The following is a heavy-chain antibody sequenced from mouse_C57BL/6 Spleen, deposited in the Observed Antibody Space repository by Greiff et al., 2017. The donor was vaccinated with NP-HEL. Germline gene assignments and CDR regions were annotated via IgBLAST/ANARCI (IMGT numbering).Heavy chain of an antibody. Sequence: QVQLKQSGAELVKPGASVKISCKASGYAFSSYWMNWVKQRPGKGLEWIGQIYPGDGDTNYNGKFKGKATLTADKSSSTAYMQLSSLTSEDSAVYFCARSAGNYYDYPYYFDYWGQGTTLTVSS. CDR1: GYAFSSYW. J-gene: IGHJ2*01. D-gene: IGHD2-4*01. V-gene: IGHV1-80*01. CDR3: ARSAGNYYDYPYYFDY. CDR2: IYPGDGDT.